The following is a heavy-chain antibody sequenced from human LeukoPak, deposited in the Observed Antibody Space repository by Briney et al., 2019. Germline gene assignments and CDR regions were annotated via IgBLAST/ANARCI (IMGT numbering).Heavy chain of an antibody. V-gene: IGHV3-53*01. J-gene: IGHJ6*02. D-gene: IGHD2-2*01. CDR2: IYSGGST. CDR1: GLTVSSNY. Sequence: GGSLRLSCAASGLTVSSNYMSWVRQAPGKGLEWVSVIYSGGSTYHADSVKGRFTISRDNSKNTLYLQMNSLRPEDTAVYYCARDLPPAPWNGMDVWGQGTTVTVSS. CDR3: ARDLPPAPWNGMDV.